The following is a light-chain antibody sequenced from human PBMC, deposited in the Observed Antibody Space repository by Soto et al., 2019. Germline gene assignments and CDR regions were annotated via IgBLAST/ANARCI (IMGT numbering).Light chain of an antibody. CDR2: DAS. CDR3: QQRSNWPPVT. J-gene: IGKJ5*01. CDR1: QGVGSF. V-gene: IGKV3-11*01. Sequence: EIVLTQSPVTLSLSPGERATPSCGASQGVGSFLAWYQQKPGQAPRLLNYDASNRATGIPARFSGSGSGTDFTLTISSLEPEDFAVYYCQQRSNWPPVTFGQGTRLEIK.